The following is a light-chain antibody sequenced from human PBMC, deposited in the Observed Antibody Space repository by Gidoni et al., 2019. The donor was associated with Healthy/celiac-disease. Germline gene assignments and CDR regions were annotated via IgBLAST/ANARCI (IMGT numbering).Light chain of an antibody. V-gene: IGKV1-39*01. J-gene: IGKJ1*01. Sequence: DIQMTQSPSSLSASVGDRVTITCRASQSISSYLNWYQQKPGKATKLLIYAASSWQSGVPSRFSGSGSGTDFTLTISSLQPEDFATYYCQQSYSTLWTFGQGTKVEIK. CDR3: QQSYSTLWT. CDR2: AAS. CDR1: QSISSY.